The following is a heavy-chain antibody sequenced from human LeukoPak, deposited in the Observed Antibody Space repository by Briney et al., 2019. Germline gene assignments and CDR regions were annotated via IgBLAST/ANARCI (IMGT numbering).Heavy chain of an antibody. CDR2: MYDSSTT. J-gene: IGHJ3*02. Sequence: SETLSLTCTVSGCSISSGSNYWGWIRQPPGKGLEWILSMYDSSTTYYNSVLKRRITTSVNTTKNQYSLMLSSVTAADTAVYYCATIAPGTHAFDIWGQGTMVSVSS. D-gene: IGHD2-21*01. V-gene: IGHV4-39*01. CDR1: GCSISSGSNY. CDR3: ATIAPGTHAFDI.